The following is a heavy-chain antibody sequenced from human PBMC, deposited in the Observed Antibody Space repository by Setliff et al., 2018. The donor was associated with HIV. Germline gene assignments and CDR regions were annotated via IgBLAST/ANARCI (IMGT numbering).Heavy chain of an antibody. J-gene: IGHJ4*02. CDR3: ARVLDYYDSSPYYFDH. D-gene: IGHD3-22*01. V-gene: IGHV4-59*01. Sequence: SETLSLTCTVSGASIRSFHWSWIRQPPGKGLEWVGYIYYSGSANYTPSLKSRVTISLDTSKSQFSLKLSSVTAADTAMYYCARVLDYYDSSPYYFDHWGQGTLVTVSS. CDR2: IYYSGSA. CDR1: GASIRSFH.